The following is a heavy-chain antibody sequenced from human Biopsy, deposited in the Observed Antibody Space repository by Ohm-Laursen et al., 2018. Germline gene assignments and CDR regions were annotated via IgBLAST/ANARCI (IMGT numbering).Heavy chain of an antibody. J-gene: IGHJ5*02. Sequence: TLSLTCTASGGSISNYYWSWIRQPAGKGLEWIGRIYSSGSTNYNPSLKSRVTMSVDTSKNQFSLILSSMTAADTAVYYCAREPRIAAVAYFDPWGQGTLVTVSS. CDR1: GGSISNYY. CDR3: AREPRIAAVAYFDP. V-gene: IGHV4-4*07. CDR2: IYSSGST. D-gene: IGHD6-13*01.